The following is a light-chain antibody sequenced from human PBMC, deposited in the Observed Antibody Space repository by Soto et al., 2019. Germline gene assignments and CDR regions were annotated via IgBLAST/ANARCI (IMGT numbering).Light chain of an antibody. CDR3: QQDGSAPWT. CDR1: QTIRNDY. V-gene: IGKV3-20*01. Sequence: EIVLTQSPGTLSLSPGERATLSCRASQTIRNDYLTWYQKKPGQDPRLLIYGASSRATGVPDRFSGSGSGTDFNLTISRLEPEDFAVYYCQQDGSAPWTFGQGTKVDIK. J-gene: IGKJ1*01. CDR2: GAS.